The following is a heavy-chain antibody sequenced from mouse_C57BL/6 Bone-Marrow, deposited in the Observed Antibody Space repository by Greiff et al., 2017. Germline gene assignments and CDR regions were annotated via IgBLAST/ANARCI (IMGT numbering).Heavy chain of an antibody. D-gene: IGHD2-2*01. Sequence: EVHLVESGGGLVQSGRSLRLSCATSGFTFSDFYMEWVRQAPGKGLEWIAASRNKANDYTTEYSASVKGRFIVSRDTSQSILYLQMNALRAEDTAIYYCAREALWFDYAMDYWGQGTSVTVSS. V-gene: IGHV7-1*01. CDR1: GFTFSDFY. J-gene: IGHJ4*01. CDR3: AREALWFDYAMDY. CDR2: SRNKANDYTT.